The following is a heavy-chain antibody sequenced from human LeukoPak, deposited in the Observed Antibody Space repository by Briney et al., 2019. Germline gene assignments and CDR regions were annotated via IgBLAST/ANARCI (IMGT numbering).Heavy chain of an antibody. Sequence: PGGSLRLSCVASGFTFSGYWLHLVRQAPGKGLVWVSRINGDGRTTPYADSVKGRFTISRDNAKNTLYLQIDSLRAEDTAVYYCARETSGYELDYWGQGTLVTVSS. D-gene: IGHD1-1*01. CDR1: GFTFSGYW. CDR3: ARETSGYELDY. CDR2: INGDGRTT. V-gene: IGHV3-74*01. J-gene: IGHJ4*02.